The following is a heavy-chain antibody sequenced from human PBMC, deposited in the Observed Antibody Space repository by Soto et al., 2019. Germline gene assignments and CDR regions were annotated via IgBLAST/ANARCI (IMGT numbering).Heavy chain of an antibody. Sequence: SVKVSCKASGGTFSSYAISWLRQAPGQGLEWMGGIIPIFGTANYAQKFQGRVTITADESTSTAYMELSSLRSEDTAVYYCARDSDYGDYYYYGMDVWGQGTTVTVSS. CDR1: GGTFSSYA. J-gene: IGHJ6*02. D-gene: IGHD4-17*01. V-gene: IGHV1-69*13. CDR2: IIPIFGTA. CDR3: ARDSDYGDYYYYGMDV.